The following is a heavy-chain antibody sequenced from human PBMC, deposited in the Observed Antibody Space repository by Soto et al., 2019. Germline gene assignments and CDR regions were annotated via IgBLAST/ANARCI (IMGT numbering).Heavy chain of an antibody. CDR1: GASISSTTSYNW. V-gene: IGHV4-4*02. D-gene: IGHD1-26*01. CDR3: ARMVGATLVDF. Sequence: QVQLQESGPGLVRPSGTLSLTCAVSGASISSTTSYNWWSWVRQPPGKGLEWIGEIFHSGSPNYNPSLKSRVTMSVDKSKNQFSLKLSSVTAADTAVYYCARMVGATLVDFWGQGTLVTVSS. CDR2: IFHSGSP. J-gene: IGHJ4*02.